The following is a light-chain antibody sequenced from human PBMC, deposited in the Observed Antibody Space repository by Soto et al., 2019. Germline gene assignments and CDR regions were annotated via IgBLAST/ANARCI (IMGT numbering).Light chain of an antibody. CDR2: GAS. CDR3: QQRSNWPPVT. V-gene: IGKV3D-20*02. CDR1: QSVSSSY. J-gene: IGKJ4*01. Sequence: EIVLTQSPGTLSLSPGERATLSCRASQSVSSSYLAWYQQKPGQAPGLLIYGASSRATGIPDRFSGSGSGTDFTLAISSLEPEDFAVYYCQQRSNWPPVTFGGGTKVDIK.